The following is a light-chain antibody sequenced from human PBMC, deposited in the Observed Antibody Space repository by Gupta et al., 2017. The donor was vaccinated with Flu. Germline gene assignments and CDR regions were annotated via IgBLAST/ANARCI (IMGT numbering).Light chain of an antibody. CDR1: QRLNSPD. CDR2: GTF. J-gene: IGKJ1*01. Sequence: EKATLSCRAIQRLNSPDLSWYQQKPGKAPRLLIFGTFQWPTAFPYRFSGSGSGTDFTLTISRLESEDFASYYCQQYDTTPWTFGQGTKVEI. V-gene: IGKV3-20*01. CDR3: QQYDTTPWT.